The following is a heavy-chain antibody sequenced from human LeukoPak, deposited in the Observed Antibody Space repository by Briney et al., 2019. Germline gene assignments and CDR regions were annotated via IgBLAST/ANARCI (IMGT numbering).Heavy chain of an antibody. D-gene: IGHD2-2*01. J-gene: IGHJ4*02. V-gene: IGHV1-46*01. Sequence: ASVKVSCKASGYTFTSCYMHWVRQAPGQGLEWMGIINPSGGSTSYAQKFQGRVTMTRDMSTSTVYMELSSLRSEDTAVYYCARPAPHCSSTSCYAFDYWGQGTLVTVSS. CDR3: ARPAPHCSSTSCYAFDY. CDR1: GYTFTSCY. CDR2: INPSGGST.